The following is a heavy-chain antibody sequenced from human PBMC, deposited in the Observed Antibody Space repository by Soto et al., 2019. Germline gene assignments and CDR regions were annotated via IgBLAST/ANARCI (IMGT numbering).Heavy chain of an antibody. CDR2: IYATGTT. CDR1: GASISGFY. CDR3: AGDSNESWFYN. Sequence: SETLSLTCTVSGASISGFYWSWIRKSAGKGLEWIGRIYATGTTLYNPSLKTRVTVSVDTSKNQFSLRLSFVTAADTAVYYCAGDSNESWFYNWGQGTQVTVSS. D-gene: IGHD4-4*01. J-gene: IGHJ5*02. V-gene: IGHV4-4*07.